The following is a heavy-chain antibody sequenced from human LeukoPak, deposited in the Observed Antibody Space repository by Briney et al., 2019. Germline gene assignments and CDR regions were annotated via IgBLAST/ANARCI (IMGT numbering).Heavy chain of an antibody. CDR1: GFTFSSYS. V-gene: IGHV3-30*03. D-gene: IGHD2-15*01. CDR2: ISYDGNNK. J-gene: IGHJ4*02. CDR3: VRDIRGWVVVPLEYYFDQ. Sequence: GGSLRLSCAASGFTFSSYSMNWVRQAPGKGLEWVAVISYDGNNKYYADSVRGRFSISRDNSKNTLYLQMNSLRTEDTAVYYCVRDIRGWVVVPLEYYFDQWGQGTLVTVSS.